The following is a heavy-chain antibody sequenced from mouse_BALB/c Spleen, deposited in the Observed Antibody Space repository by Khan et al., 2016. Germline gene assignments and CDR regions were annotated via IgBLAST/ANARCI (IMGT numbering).Heavy chain of an antibody. J-gene: IGHJ4*01. Sequence: VQLQQPGAELVKPGASVKLSCTASGFNIKDTYMHWVKQRPEQGLEWIGRIDPANGNTKYDPKFQGKATITADTSSNTAYLQLSSLTSEDTTVYYCARAYPYYAMDDWGQGTSVTVSS. CDR3: ARAYPYYAMDD. V-gene: IGHV14-3*02. CDR2: IDPANGNT. CDR1: GFNIKDTY.